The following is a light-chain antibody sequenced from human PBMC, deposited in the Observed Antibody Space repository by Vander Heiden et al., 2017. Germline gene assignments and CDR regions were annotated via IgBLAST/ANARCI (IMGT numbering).Light chain of an antibody. J-gene: IGKJ1*01. Sequence: IQMTQSPSSLSASVGDRVTITGQASQDISNYLNWYQQKPGKAPKLLIYDASNLETGVPSRFSGSGSGTDFTFTISSLQPEDIATYYCQQYDNLRLFGQGTKVEIK. CDR2: DAS. CDR3: QQYDNLRL. V-gene: IGKV1-33*01. CDR1: QDISNY.